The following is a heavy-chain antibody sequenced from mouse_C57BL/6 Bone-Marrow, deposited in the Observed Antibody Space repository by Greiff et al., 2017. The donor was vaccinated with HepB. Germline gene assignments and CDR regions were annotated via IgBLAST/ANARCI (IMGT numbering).Heavy chain of an antibody. CDR3: AREGGLRRAFDY. D-gene: IGHD2-2*01. J-gene: IGHJ2*01. CDR1: GYAFSSSW. V-gene: IGHV1-82*01. Sequence: QVQLQQSGPELVKPGASVKISCKASGYAFSSSWMNWVKQRPGKGLEWIGRIYPGDGDTNYNGKFKGKATLTADKSSSTAYMQLSSLTSEDSAVYFCAREGGLRRAFDYWGQGTTLTVSS. CDR2: IYPGDGDT.